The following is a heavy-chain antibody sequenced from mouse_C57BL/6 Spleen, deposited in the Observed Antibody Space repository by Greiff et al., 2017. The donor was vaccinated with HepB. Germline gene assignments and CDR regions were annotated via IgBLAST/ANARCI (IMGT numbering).Heavy chain of an antibody. Sequence: QVQLKQPGAELVMPGASVKLSCKASGYTFTSYWMHWVKQRPGQGLEWIGEIDPSDSYTNYNQKFKGKSTLTVDKSSSTAYMQLSSLTSEDSAVYYCARGAFYYDYDGYYFDYWGQGTTLTVSS. CDR2: IDPSDSYT. CDR1: GYTFTSYW. D-gene: IGHD2-4*01. V-gene: IGHV1-69*01. J-gene: IGHJ2*01. CDR3: ARGAFYYDYDGYYFDY.